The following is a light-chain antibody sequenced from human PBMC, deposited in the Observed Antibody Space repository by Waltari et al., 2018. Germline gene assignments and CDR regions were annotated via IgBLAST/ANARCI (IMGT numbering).Light chain of an antibody. V-gene: IGKV4-1*01. CDR1: QSVLYSSNNKNY. J-gene: IGKJ2*01. Sequence: DIVMTQSPDSLAVSLGERATINCKSSQSVLYSSNNKNYLAWYQQKPGQPPKLLIYWASTRESGAPDRFSGSGSGTDITLTISSLQAEDVAVYYCQQYYDTPYTFGQGTKLEIK. CDR2: WAS. CDR3: QQYYDTPYT.